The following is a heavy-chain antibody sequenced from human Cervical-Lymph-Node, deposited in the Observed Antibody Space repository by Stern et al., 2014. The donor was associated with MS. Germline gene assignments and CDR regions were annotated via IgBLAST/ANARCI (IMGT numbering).Heavy chain of an antibody. CDR1: GYTFTSYW. Sequence: EVQLVQSGPEVKRPGASLKISCQASGYTFTSYWIGWVRQMPGKGREWCPIVLPGGSDIEQSPSFQGQVTISADKSSSTVYLQWNNLKATDTAIYYCAKQRYFDYWGQGTLVTVSS. V-gene: IGHV5-51*01. CDR3: AKQRYFDY. J-gene: IGHJ4*02. CDR2: VLPGGSDI.